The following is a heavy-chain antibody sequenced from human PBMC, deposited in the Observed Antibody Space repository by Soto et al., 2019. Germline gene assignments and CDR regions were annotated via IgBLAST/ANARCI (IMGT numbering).Heavy chain of an antibody. Sequence: QITLNESGPTLVKPTETLTLTCTFSGFSLSTSGVGVGWIRQSPGKAPEWLALIYWDDEKRYSASLKSRLTISKDTSKNQVVLKMAILDPADTATYHCAHRVLRTVFGLVTTTAIYFDFWGQGTPVAVSS. D-gene: IGHD3-3*01. CDR1: GFSLSTSGVG. CDR2: IYWDDEK. J-gene: IGHJ4*02. CDR3: AHRVLRTVFGLVTTTAIYFDF. V-gene: IGHV2-5*02.